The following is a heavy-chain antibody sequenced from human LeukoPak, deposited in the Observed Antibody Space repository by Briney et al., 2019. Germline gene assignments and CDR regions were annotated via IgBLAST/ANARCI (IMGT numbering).Heavy chain of an antibody. V-gene: IGHV1-46*01. Sequence: ASVKVSCKASGYTFTSYYMHWVRQAPGQGLEWMGIINPSGGSTSYAQKFQGRVTMTRDMSTSTVYMELSSLRSEDTAVYYCARSPLSPYDRDAFDIWGQGTMVTVSS. CDR1: GYTFTSYY. CDR2: INPSGGST. D-gene: IGHD3-22*01. J-gene: IGHJ3*02. CDR3: ARSPLSPYDRDAFDI.